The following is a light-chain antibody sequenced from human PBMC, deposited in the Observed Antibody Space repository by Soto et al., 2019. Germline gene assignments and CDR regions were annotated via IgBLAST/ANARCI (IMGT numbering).Light chain of an antibody. CDR1: TSNIGAGYE. CDR3: QSFDSSLGGSGV. Sequence: QSVLTQPPSVSGAPGQRVTISCTGSTSNIGAGYEVHWYQQVPGTAPKLLVSGHNNRPSEVPDRFFGSKSGTSASLIITGLQAEDEADYYCQSFDSSLGGSGVFGGGTKVTVL. CDR2: GHN. J-gene: IGLJ3*02. V-gene: IGLV1-40*01.